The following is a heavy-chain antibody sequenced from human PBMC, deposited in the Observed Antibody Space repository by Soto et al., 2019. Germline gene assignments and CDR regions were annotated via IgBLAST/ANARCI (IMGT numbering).Heavy chain of an antibody. CDR2: ISAYNGNT. D-gene: IGHD2-8*01. CDR1: GYTFTSYG. J-gene: IGHJ4*02. Sequence: ASVKVSCKASGYTFTSYGISWVRQAPGQGLEWMGWISAYNGNTNYAQKLQGRVTMTTDTSTSTAFMELRSLRSDYTAVYYCVRYCTTGVCSDDYWGQGTLVTVSS. V-gene: IGHV1-18*01. CDR3: VRYCTTGVCSDDY.